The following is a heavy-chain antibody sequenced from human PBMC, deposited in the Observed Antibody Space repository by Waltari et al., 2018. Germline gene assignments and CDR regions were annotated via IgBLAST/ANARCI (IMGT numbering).Heavy chain of an antibody. J-gene: IGHJ4*02. CDR1: GFTFSDDY. D-gene: IGHD2-21*01. Sequence: QVQLVESGGDLVKPGGSLRLSCAASGFTFSDDYMSWIRQAPGKGLEWISYISSSGNTIYYADSVKGRFAISRDNAKNSLSLQMNSLRADDTAVYFCARDMGGDREFDYWGQGTQVTVSP. CDR2: ISSSGNTI. V-gene: IGHV3-11*04. CDR3: ARDMGGDREFDY.